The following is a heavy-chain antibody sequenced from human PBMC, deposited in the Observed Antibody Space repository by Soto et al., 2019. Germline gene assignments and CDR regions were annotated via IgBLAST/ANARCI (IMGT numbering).Heavy chain of an antibody. CDR2: ISYDGSNK. CDR3: AKDGDSYYNFWSDYSPFDY. Sequence: QVQLVESGGGVVQPGRSLRLSCAASGFTFSSYGMHWVRQAPGKGLEWVAIISYDGSNKYYADSVKGRFTISRDNSKNSLYLQMNSLRAEDMAVYYCAKDGDSYYNFWSDYSPFDYWGQGTLVTVSS. V-gene: IGHV3-30*18. D-gene: IGHD3-3*01. J-gene: IGHJ4*02. CDR1: GFTFSSYG.